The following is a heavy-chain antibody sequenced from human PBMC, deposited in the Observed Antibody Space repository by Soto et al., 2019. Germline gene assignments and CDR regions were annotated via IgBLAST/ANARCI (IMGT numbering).Heavy chain of an antibody. V-gene: IGHV4-31*01. D-gene: IGHD6-13*01. CDR2: IYYNGST. Sequence: QVLLQESGPGLMKPSQTLSLTCTVSGLTISSASYYWSWIRQHPGKGLEWVGNIYYNGSTYYSPSLKSQVTLWVDTSKNQFSLRLASVTAADXXXYYCARYRISGSWSKFDYWGQGTLVTV. CDR1: GLTISSASYY. J-gene: IGHJ4*02. CDR3: ARYRISGSWSKFDY.